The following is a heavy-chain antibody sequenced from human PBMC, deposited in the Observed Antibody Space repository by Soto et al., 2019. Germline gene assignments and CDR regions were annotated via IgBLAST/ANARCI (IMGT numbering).Heavy chain of an antibody. CDR1: GYTFTHYG. D-gene: IGHD5-18*01. J-gene: IGHJ4*02. Sequence: QVQLVQSGAEVKKPGASVKVSCKASGYTFTHYGISWVRQAPGQGLEWMGWINAYNGNTDYAHKVQGRVTVTTDTSTTTAYMDLRSLTSDDTAVYYCARAIAGGYGHTTLDYWGQGSLVTVSS. CDR2: INAYNGNT. CDR3: ARAIAGGYGHTTLDY. V-gene: IGHV1-18*01.